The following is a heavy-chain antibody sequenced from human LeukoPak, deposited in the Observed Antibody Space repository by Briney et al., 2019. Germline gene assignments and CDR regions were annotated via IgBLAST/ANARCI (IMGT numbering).Heavy chain of an antibody. Sequence: PSETLPLTCAVYGGSFSGYYWSWIRQPPGKGLEWIGEINHSGSTNYNPSLKSRVTISVDTSKNQFSLKLSSVTAADTAVYYCARGRYYDYVWGSYRYHNWFDPWGQGTLVTVSS. D-gene: IGHD3-16*02. CDR3: ARGRYYDYVWGSYRYHNWFDP. CDR1: GGSFSGYY. V-gene: IGHV4-34*01. CDR2: INHSGST. J-gene: IGHJ5*02.